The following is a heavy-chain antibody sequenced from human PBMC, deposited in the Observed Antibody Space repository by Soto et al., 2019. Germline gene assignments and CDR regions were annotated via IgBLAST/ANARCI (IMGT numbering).Heavy chain of an antibody. CDR3: AKDPVDYSSSAEYFQH. CDR1: GFTFSSYA. V-gene: IGHV3-23*01. CDR2: ISGSGGST. Sequence: GGSLRLSCAASGFTFSSYAMSWVRQAPGKGLEWVSAISGSGGSTYYADSVKGRFTISRDNSKNTLYLQMNSLRAEDTAVYYCAKDPVDYSSSAEYFQHWGQGTLVTVSS. D-gene: IGHD6-13*01. J-gene: IGHJ1*01.